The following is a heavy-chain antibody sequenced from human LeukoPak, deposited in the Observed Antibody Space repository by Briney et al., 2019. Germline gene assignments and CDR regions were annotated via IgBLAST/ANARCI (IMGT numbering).Heavy chain of an antibody. V-gene: IGHV1-24*01. Sequence: GASVKVSCKASGYSFSDYFMQWVRHAPGQGLEWMGGFDPEDGETIYAQKFQGRVTMTEDTSTDTAYMELSSLRSEDTAVYYCATYYYDSSGYRNWGQGTLVTVSS. CDR2: FDPEDGET. CDR3: ATYYYDSSGYRN. D-gene: IGHD3-22*01. J-gene: IGHJ4*02. CDR1: GYSFSDYF.